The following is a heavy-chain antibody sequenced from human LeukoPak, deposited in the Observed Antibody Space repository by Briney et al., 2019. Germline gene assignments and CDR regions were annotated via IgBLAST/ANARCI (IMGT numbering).Heavy chain of an antibody. CDR1: GYTFTGYY. J-gene: IGHJ4*02. V-gene: IGHV1-2*02. Sequence: ASVKVSCKASGYTFTGYYMHWVRQAPGQGLEWMGWINPNSGGTNYAQKFQGRVTMTRDTSISTAYMELSRLRSDDTAVYYCARASTPRVIASFDYWGQGSLVTVPS. CDR2: INPNSGGT. CDR3: ARASTPRVIASFDY. D-gene: IGHD2-21*01.